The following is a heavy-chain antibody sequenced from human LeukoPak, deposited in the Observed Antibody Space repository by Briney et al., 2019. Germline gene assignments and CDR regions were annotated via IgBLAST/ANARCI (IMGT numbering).Heavy chain of an antibody. Sequence: SETLSLTCTVSGGSISSNSYYWGWIRQPPGKGLEWIGSIYYSGSTYYNPSLKRRVTISVDMSKNQFSLKLSSVTAADMAVYYCARHGTGYSSSWYYFDYWGQGTLVTVSS. J-gene: IGHJ4*02. CDR1: GGSISSNSYY. D-gene: IGHD6-13*01. V-gene: IGHV4-39*01. CDR3: ARHGTGYSSSWYYFDY. CDR2: IYYSGST.